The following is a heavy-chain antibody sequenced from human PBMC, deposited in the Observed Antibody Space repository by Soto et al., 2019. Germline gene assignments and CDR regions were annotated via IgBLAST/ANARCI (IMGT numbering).Heavy chain of an antibody. V-gene: IGHV3-11*01. CDR2: ISSSGSTI. Sequence: PGGSLRLSCAASGFTFSDYYMSWIRQAPGKGLEWVSYISSSGSTIYYADSVKGRFTISRDNAKNSLYLQMNSLRAEDTAMYYCARDGTIFGVVPVTPQFDPWGQGTLVTVSS. CDR3: ARDGTIFGVVPVTPQFDP. D-gene: IGHD3-3*01. CDR1: GFTFSDYY. J-gene: IGHJ5*02.